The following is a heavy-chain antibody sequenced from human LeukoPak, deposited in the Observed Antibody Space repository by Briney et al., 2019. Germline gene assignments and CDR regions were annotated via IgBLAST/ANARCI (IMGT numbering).Heavy chain of an antibody. J-gene: IGHJ4*02. V-gene: IGHV4-39*01. CDR3: ARHVPDCVFHDY. D-gene: IGHD2-21*02. CDR1: GGSISSSSYC. Sequence: PSGTLSLTCTVSGGSISSSSYCWGWIRQPPGKGLEWIGNIYYSGSTYYNPSLKSRVTISVDTSQDQFSLKLSSVTAADTAVYYCARHVPDCVFHDYWGQGTLVSVSS. CDR2: IYYSGST.